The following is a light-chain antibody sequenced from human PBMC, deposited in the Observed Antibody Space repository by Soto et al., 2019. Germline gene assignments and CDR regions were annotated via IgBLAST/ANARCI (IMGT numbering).Light chain of an antibody. Sequence: QSVLTQPPSVSGAPGQKVTISCTRSSSNIGAAYDVHWYQHLPGTAPKLLIYGNNNRPSGVPDRFSGSKSGTSASLAITGLQAEDEAVYYCQSYDSSLSGWVFGGGTKLTVL. V-gene: IGLV1-40*01. CDR1: SSNIGAAYD. CDR2: GNN. J-gene: IGLJ3*02. CDR3: QSYDSSLSGWV.